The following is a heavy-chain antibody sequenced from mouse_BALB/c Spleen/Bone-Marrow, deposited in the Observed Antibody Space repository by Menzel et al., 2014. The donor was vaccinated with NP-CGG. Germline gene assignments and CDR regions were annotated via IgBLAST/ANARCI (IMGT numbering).Heavy chain of an antibody. Sequence: VQLQQSGAELVKPGASVKLSCKTSGYTFTSYWIQWVKQRPGQGLGWIGEIFPGTGTTYYNEKFKGKATLTIDTSSSTACMHLSSRPSEASAVYFCASRDSSGYIPDYWGQGTTLTISS. J-gene: IGHJ2*01. V-gene: IGHV1S132*01. D-gene: IGHD3-2*01. CDR3: ASRDSSGYIPDY. CDR1: GYTFTSYW. CDR2: IFPGTGTT.